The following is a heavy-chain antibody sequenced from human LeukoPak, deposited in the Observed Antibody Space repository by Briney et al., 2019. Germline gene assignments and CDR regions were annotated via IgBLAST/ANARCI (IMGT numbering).Heavy chain of an antibody. CDR1: GFTFSNAW. Sequence: PGGSLRLSCAASGFTFSNAWLSWVRQAPGKGLEWVGRIKSKTDGGTTDYAAPVKGRFTISRDDSKSTLYLQMNSLKTEDTALYYCTTDLPKSGSYYDSSSNYVGYYFDYWGQGTLVTVSS. J-gene: IGHJ4*02. CDR2: IKSKTDGGTT. D-gene: IGHD3-22*01. V-gene: IGHV3-15*01. CDR3: TTDLPKSGSYYDSSSNYVGYYFDY.